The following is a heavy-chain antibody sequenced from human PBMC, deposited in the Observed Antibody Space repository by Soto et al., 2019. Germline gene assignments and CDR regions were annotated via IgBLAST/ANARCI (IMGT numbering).Heavy chain of an antibody. Sequence: QVQLVESGGGVVQPGRSLRLSCAGTGFRFAIYGLHWVREAPGKGLEWVAVIWYDGSKKYYADSVKGRFTISRDDSKSKLYLQMNSLSAEDTAVYYFARDIRGRTNWLDPWGQGTLVTVSS. J-gene: IGHJ5*02. D-gene: IGHD1-20*01. CDR1: GFRFAIYG. CDR2: IWYDGSKK. V-gene: IGHV3-33*01. CDR3: ARDIRGRTNWLDP.